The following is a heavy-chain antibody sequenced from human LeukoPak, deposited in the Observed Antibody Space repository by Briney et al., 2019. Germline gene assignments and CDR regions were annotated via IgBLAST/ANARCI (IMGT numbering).Heavy chain of an antibody. CDR2: ITDGADT. Sequence: SGGSLRLSCAASGFPFGNYAMTWVRQAPGKGLESVSVITDGADTYYADSVKGRFTISRDNSQNTVHLQMDNLRADDTAVYYCAKVDYWSPENYLDSWGQGTLVTVSS. CDR3: AKVDYWSPENYLDS. D-gene: IGHD1-1*01. CDR1: GFPFGNYA. J-gene: IGHJ4*02. V-gene: IGHV3-23*01.